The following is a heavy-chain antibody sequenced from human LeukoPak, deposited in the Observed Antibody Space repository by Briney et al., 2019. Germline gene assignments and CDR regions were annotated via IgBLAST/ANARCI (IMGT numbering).Heavy chain of an antibody. Sequence: SETLSLTCAVSGYSISSGYYWGWIRQPPGKGLEWIGEIYHSGSTNYNPSLKSRVTISLDKSKNQFSLKLSSVTAADTAVYYCARRVPQFDYWGQGTLVTVSS. CDR1: GYSISSGYY. V-gene: IGHV4-38-2*01. CDR2: IYHSGST. CDR3: ARRVPQFDY. D-gene: IGHD4/OR15-4a*01. J-gene: IGHJ4*02.